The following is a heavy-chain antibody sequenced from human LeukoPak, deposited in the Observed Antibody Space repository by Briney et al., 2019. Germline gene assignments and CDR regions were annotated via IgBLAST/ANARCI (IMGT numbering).Heavy chain of an antibody. CDR2: IYSGGST. D-gene: IGHD6-19*01. Sequence: GGSLRLSCAASGFTVSSNYMSWVRRAPGKGLEWVSVIYSGGSTYYADSVKGRFTISRDNSKNTLYLQMNSLRAEDTAVYYCARVAGRDYFDYWGQGTLVTVSS. CDR1: GFTVSSNY. V-gene: IGHV3-53*01. CDR3: ARVAGRDYFDY. J-gene: IGHJ4*02.